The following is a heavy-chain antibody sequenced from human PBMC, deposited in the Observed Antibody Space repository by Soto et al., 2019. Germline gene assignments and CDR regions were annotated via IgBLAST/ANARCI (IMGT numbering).Heavy chain of an antibody. CDR3: ARALVYDILTGYPRSFDY. D-gene: IGHD3-9*01. J-gene: IGHJ4*02. CDR1: GESFSGFY. CDR2: INHSGST. Sequence: SETLSLTRAVYGESFSGFYWGWVRPPPGKGLEWIGEINHSGSTNYNPSLKSRVTISVDTSKNQFSLKLSSVTAADTAVYYCARALVYDILTGYPRSFDYWGQGTLVTVSS. V-gene: IGHV4-34*01.